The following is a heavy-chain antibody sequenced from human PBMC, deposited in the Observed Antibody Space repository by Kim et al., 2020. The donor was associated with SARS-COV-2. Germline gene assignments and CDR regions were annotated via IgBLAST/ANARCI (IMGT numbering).Heavy chain of an antibody. CDR3: AKEVWDGSGSYYFDY. V-gene: IGHV3-23*01. D-gene: IGHD3-10*01. J-gene: IGHJ4*02. Sequence: DSVKGRFTISRDNSKNTLYLQMNSLRDEDTAVYYCAKEVWDGSGSYYFDYWGQGTLVTVSS.